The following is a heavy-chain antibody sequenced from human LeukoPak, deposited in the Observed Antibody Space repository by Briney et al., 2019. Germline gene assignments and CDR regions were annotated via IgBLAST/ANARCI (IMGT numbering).Heavy chain of an antibody. CDR3: AKAARTLLVIALDY. Sequence: GPCLSLSWAPAAPTFSIYWMHWARHDPGKGLVWVSRISSDASITSYAAPVKGRFTISRDNAKNTLYLQMNSLRAEDTALYYCAKAARTLLVIALDYWGQGTLVTVSS. J-gene: IGHJ4*02. CDR1: APTFSIYW. CDR2: ISSDASIT. V-gene: IGHV3-74*03. D-gene: IGHD2-15*01.